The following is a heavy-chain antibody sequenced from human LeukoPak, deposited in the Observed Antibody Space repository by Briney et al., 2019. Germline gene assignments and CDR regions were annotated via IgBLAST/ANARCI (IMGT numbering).Heavy chain of an antibody. V-gene: IGHV3-21*01. CDR3: AREEYQVLLD. D-gene: IGHD2-15*01. CDR1: EFTFSNYT. Sequence: PGGSLRLSCAASEFTFSNYTMTWVRQAPGMGLEWVSSISSMSSYIYYPDSVKGRFTISRDNAKNSLYLQMNSLRVGDTAIYYCAREEYQVLLDWGQGTLVTVSS. J-gene: IGHJ4*02. CDR2: ISSMSSYI.